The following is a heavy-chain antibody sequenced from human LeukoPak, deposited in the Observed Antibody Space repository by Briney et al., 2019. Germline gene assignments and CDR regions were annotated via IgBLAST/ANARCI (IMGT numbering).Heavy chain of an antibody. CDR2: IYFSGTT. J-gene: IGHJ4*02. Sequence: SETLSLTCTVSGDSINAYYWGWIRQPPGKGLEWIGYIYFSGTTKYNPSLESRVTISVDTSKNQFSLKLSSVTAADTAVYYCARRWLHRKGFDYWGQGTLVTVSS. D-gene: IGHD5-24*01. V-gene: IGHV4-59*08. CDR1: GDSINAYY. CDR3: ARRWLHRKGFDY.